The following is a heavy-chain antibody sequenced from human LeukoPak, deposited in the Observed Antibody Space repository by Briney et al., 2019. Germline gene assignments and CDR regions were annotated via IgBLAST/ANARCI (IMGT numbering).Heavy chain of an antibody. V-gene: IGHV4-59*01. CDR1: GGSISTYY. CDR3: ARGGATGARTRGAFVPSFDN. J-gene: IGHJ4*02. CDR2: IYYNGRT. Sequence: TSETLSLTCTVSGGSISTYYWSWIRQPPGKGLEWIGYIYYNGRTDSNPSLRSRVAISVDTPKNQFSLKLNSVTTSDTAVYYCARGGATGARTRGAFVPSFDNWGQGSLVTVSS. D-gene: IGHD4/OR15-4a*01.